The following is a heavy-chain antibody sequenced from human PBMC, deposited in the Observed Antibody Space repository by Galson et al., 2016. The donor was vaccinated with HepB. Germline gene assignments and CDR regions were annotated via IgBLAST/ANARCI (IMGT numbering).Heavy chain of an antibody. D-gene: IGHD2-2*01. V-gene: IGHV3-74*01. CDR3: ARAPPLPATVGGYDY. CDR2: ISTDGSSA. J-gene: IGHJ4*02. Sequence: SLRLSCAASGFSLSSYWMHWVRQAQGKGLVWVSRISTDGSSATYADSVKGRFTISRDNAKKTLYLEMNSLRAEDTAVYYCARAPPLPATVGGYDYWGQGTLVTVSS. CDR1: GFSLSSYW.